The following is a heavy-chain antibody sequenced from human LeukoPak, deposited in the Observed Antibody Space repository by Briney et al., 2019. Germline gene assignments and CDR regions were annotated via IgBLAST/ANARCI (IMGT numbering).Heavy chain of an antibody. CDR3: ARQLIQPRAFDS. CDR2: IYYSGGA. V-gene: IGHV4-39*01. D-gene: IGHD3-16*01. Sequence: PSETLSLTCNVSGDSINSPHYYWAWIRQPPGKGLEWIGSIYYSGGASSHPSLKSRATIFVDTSNNHFSLKLRSVTAADTAVYYCARQLIQPRAFDSWGQGTLVTVSS. J-gene: IGHJ4*02. CDR1: GDSINSPHYY.